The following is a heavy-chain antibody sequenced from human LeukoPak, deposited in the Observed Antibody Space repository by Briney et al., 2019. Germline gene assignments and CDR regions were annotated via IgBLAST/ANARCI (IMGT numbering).Heavy chain of an antibody. Sequence: SETLSLTCTVSGGSISSYYWSWIRQPPGKGLEWIGYIYYSGSTYYNPSLKSRATISVDTSKNQFSLKLSSVTAADTAVYYCARNLGGSSWVFDYWGQGTLVTVSS. CDR3: ARNLGGSSWVFDY. CDR2: IYYSGST. D-gene: IGHD6-13*01. J-gene: IGHJ4*02. V-gene: IGHV4-59*01. CDR1: GGSISSYY.